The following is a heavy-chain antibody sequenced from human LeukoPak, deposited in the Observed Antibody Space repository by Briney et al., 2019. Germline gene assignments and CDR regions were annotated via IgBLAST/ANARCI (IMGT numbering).Heavy chain of an antibody. CDR1: GGSISSYY. D-gene: IGHD3-10*01. CDR3: AGVSRSGSYYSPFDY. CDR2: IYTSGST. J-gene: IGHJ4*02. Sequence: PSETLSLTCTVSGGSISSYYWSWIRQPAGKGLEWIGRIYTSGSTNYNPSLKSRVTMSVDTSKNQFSLKLSSVTAADTAVYYCAGVSRSGSYYSPFDYWGQGTLVTVSS. V-gene: IGHV4-4*07.